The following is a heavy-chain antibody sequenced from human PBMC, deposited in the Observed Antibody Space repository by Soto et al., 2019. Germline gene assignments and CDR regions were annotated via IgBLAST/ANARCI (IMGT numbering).Heavy chain of an antibody. Sequence: SETLSLTCTVSGGSISSSSYYWGWIRQPPGKGLEWIGSIYYSGSTHYNPSLKSRVTISVDTSKNQFSLKLSSVTAADTAVYYCAGLVQPLYYYYYGMDVWGQGTTVTVSS. D-gene: IGHD6-19*01. CDR3: AGLVQPLYYYYYGMDV. CDR1: GGSISSSSYY. V-gene: IGHV4-39*01. J-gene: IGHJ6*02. CDR2: IYYSGST.